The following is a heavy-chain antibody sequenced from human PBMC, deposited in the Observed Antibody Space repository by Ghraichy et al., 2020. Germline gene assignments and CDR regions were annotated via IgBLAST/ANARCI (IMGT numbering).Heavy chain of an antibody. D-gene: IGHD5-18*01. CDR1: GFSLSTSGMC. J-gene: IGHJ4*02. CDR2: IDWDDDK. Sequence: QTLSLTCTFSGFSLSTSGMCVSWIRQPPGKALEWLALIDWDDDKYYSTSLKTRLTISKDTSKNQVVLTMTNMDPVDTATYYCARTQLDTAMVYFDYWGQGTLVTVSS. CDR3: ARTQLDTAMVYFDY. V-gene: IGHV2-70*01.